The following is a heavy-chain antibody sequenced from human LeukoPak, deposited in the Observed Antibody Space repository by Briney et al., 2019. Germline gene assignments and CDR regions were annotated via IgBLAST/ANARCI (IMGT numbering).Heavy chain of an antibody. V-gene: IGHV4-31*03. CDR2: IYNSGST. Sequence: PSQTPSLTCTGSGGSISSGGYYWNWIRQHPGKGLEWIGYIYNSGSTYYNPSLKSRCTISVDPSKNQLSLRLSSVTAADTAVYYCARGFCTNGVCSSDYFDYWGQGTLVTVSS. J-gene: IGHJ4*02. D-gene: IGHD2-8*01. CDR3: ARGFCTNGVCSSDYFDY. CDR1: GGSISSGGYY.